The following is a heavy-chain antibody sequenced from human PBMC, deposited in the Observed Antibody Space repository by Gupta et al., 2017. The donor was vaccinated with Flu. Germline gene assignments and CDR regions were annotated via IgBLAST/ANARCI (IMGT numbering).Heavy chain of an antibody. CDR3: TRETFCSSTTCYRAFDI. CDR1: EFNFNNYA. D-gene: IGHD2-2*01. CDR2: ISYDGNNK. J-gene: IGHJ3*02. V-gene: IGHV3-30-3*01. Sequence: QVQLVESGGGVVQPGRPLRLSCAPSEFNFNNYAMHLVRQAPGKGLEWVAVISYDGNNKYYADSVKGRFTISRDNSKNTLFLQMTSLRAEDTAVYYCTRETFCSSTTCYRAFDIWGQGTLVTVSS.